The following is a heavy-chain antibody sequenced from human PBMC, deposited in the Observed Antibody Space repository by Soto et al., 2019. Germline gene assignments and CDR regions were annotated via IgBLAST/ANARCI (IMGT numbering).Heavy chain of an antibody. V-gene: IGHV1-69*02. CDR1: GGTFSSYT. CDR3: ARGPPSRYYYDSSGYYDY. D-gene: IGHD3-22*01. Sequence: VQLVQSGAEVKKPGSSVKVSCKASGGTFSSYTISWVRQAPGQGLEWMGRIIRILGIANYAQKFQGRVTITADKPTSTAYMELSSLRSEDTAVYYCARGPPSRYYYDSSGYYDYWGQGTLVTVSS. CDR2: IIRILGIA. J-gene: IGHJ4*02.